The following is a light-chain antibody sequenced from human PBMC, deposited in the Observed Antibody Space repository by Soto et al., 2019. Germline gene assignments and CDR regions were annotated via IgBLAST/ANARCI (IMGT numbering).Light chain of an antibody. J-gene: IGKJ1*01. CDR3: HHYNNWPRT. CDR2: GAS. CDR1: EGVSSN. Sequence: EIVMTQSPATLSVSPGERVTLSCRASEGVSSNLAWYQQKPGQAPRLLIYGASTRATGIPARFSGSGSGTEFTLTISGLQSEDSAVYYCHHYNNWPRTFGRGTKVEIK. V-gene: IGKV3-15*01.